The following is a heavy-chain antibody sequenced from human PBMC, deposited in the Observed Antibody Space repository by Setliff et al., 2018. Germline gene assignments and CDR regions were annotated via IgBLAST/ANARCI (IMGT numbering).Heavy chain of an antibody. Sequence: PSETLSLTCSVSGGSISRYFWSWIRQTPGKGLEWIGRIYTSGSTNYNPSLKSRVTMSVDTSKNQFSLKLSSVTAADTAVYYCARKGISALSGAFDMWGQGTMVTVSS. CDR1: GGSISRYF. J-gene: IGHJ3*02. CDR2: IYTSGST. D-gene: IGHD1-26*01. CDR3: ARKGISALSGAFDM. V-gene: IGHV4-4*07.